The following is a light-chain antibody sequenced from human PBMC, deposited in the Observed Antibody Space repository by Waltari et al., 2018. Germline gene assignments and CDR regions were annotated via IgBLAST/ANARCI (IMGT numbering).Light chain of an antibody. CDR3: QQYDKYWT. CDR1: QSINHW. CDR2: RAT. Sequence: DIQVTQSPPTLSASVGDRVTITGRDSQSINHWLAWYQQKPGKAPKLLIYRATNVESGVPSRCSGSGSGNEFTLTISSLQPDVFATYYCQQYDKYWTFGQGTKVEIK. J-gene: IGKJ1*01. V-gene: IGKV1-5*03.